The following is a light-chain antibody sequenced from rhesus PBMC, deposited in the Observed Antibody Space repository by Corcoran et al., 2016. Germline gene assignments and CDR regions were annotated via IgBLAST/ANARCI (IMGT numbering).Light chain of an antibody. CDR1: QDISRY. Sequence: DIQMTQSSSSLSASVGDTVTITCRASQDISRYLNWYQQKPGKAPKLLIYTASNLETGVPSRFSGSWSGPEFTLTISNLQPEDFAAYYCLQHKSYPRTFGQGTKVEIK. J-gene: IGKJ1*01. CDR3: LQHKSYPRT. V-gene: IGKV1-28*02. CDR2: TAS.